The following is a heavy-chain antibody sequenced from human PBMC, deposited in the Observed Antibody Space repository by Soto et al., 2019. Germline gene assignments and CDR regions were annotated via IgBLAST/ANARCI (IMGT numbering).Heavy chain of an antibody. CDR2: IIPMFGTP. CDR3: ARDSTAMVTTSFDY. Sequence: KVSFKVSGGSFREYAMSWVRQAPGQGLEWMGGIIPMFGTPNYAQKLQGRVTITADESTNTAYMELSSLTSEDTAVYYCARDSTAMVTTSFDYWGQGTLVTVSS. V-gene: IGHV1-69*01. J-gene: IGHJ4*02. D-gene: IGHD5-18*01. CDR1: GGSFREYA.